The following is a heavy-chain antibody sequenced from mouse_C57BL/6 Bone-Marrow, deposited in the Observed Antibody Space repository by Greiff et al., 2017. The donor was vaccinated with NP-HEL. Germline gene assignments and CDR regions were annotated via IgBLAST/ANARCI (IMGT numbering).Heavy chain of an antibody. Sequence: VQLQQSGAELVRPGASVTLSCKASGYTFTDYEMHWVKQTPVHGLEWIGAIDPETGGTAYNQKFKCKAILTADKSSSTAYMELRSLTSEDSAVYYCTSFITTVVAPYAMDYWGQGTSVTVSS. CDR2: IDPETGGT. J-gene: IGHJ4*01. V-gene: IGHV1-15*01. CDR3: TSFITTVVAPYAMDY. D-gene: IGHD1-1*01. CDR1: GYTFTDYE.